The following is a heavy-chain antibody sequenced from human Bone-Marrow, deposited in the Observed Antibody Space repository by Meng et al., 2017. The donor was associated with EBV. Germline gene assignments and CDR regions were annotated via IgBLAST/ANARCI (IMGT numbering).Heavy chain of an antibody. J-gene: IGHJ4*02. CDR2: VNPTTGDS. CDR3: AVLLSTPLAFDS. Sequence: QVRLVQYGAEVRKTGASLKVSCKTSGYTFIVSYIHWVRQAPGQGLEWMGRVNPTTGDSNYAKKFQGRVTMTRDNSINTAYMELASLTSDDTAMFYCAVLLSTPLAFDSWGQGTLVTVFS. D-gene: IGHD5/OR15-5a*01. CDR1: GYTFIVSY. V-gene: IGHV1-2*06.